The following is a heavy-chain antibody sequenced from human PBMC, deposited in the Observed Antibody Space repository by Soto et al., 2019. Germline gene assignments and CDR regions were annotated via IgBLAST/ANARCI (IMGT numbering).Heavy chain of an antibody. J-gene: IGHJ4*02. CDR3: ERHESSDCSSTSCYGVPGY. V-gene: IGHV5-51*01. Sequence: GESLKISCKGSGYSFTSYWIGWVRQMPGKGLEWMGIIYPGDSDTRYSPSFQGQVTISADKSISTAYLQWSSLKASDTAMYYCERHESSDCSSTSCYGVPGYWGQGTLVTVSS. CDR1: GYSFTSYW. D-gene: IGHD2-2*01. CDR2: IYPGDSDT.